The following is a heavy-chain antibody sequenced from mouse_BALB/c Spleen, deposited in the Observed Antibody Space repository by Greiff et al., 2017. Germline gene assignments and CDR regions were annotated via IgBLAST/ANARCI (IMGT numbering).Heavy chain of an antibody. Sequence: VQLKESGPGLVKPSQTVSLTCTVTGISITTGNYRWSWIRQFPGNKLEWIGYIYYSGTITYNPSLTSRTTITRDTSKNQFFLEMNSLTAEDTATYYCARDRSTVVYWYFDVWGAGTTVTVSS. V-gene: IGHV3-5*02. CDR3: ARDRSTVVYWYFDV. J-gene: IGHJ1*01. CDR2: IYYSGTI. D-gene: IGHD1-1*01. CDR1: GISITTGNYR.